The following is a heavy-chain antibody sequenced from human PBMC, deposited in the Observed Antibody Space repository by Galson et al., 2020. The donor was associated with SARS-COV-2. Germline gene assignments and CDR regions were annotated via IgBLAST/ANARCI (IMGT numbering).Heavy chain of an antibody. J-gene: IGHJ6*02. CDR2: IYSNAPT. CDR1: GLSVPTSD. CDR3: ARGPEFASFDLDV. D-gene: IGHD5-12*01. V-gene: IGHV3-53*04. Sequence: GGSLRLSGAAPGLSVPTSDINWVRQAPGKGLGWFAIIYSNAPTSYADSAKGRFTISRHNAENTVYLQMHSLKIEDTAVYYCARGPEFASFDLDVWGQGTTVTVSS.